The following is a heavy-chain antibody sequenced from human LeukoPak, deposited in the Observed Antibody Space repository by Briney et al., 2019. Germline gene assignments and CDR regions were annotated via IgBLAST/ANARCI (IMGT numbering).Heavy chain of an antibody. D-gene: IGHD2-2*01. Sequence: ASVKVSCKASGYTFTDDYMHWVRQAPGQGLEWMGWINPNSGGTNYAQKFQGRVTMTRDTSISTAYMELSRLRSDDTAVYYCARDSSSVVVPAAIGMDVWGKGTTVTISS. J-gene: IGHJ6*04. CDR3: ARDSSSVVVPAAIGMDV. V-gene: IGHV1-2*02. CDR2: INPNSGGT. CDR1: GYTFTDDY.